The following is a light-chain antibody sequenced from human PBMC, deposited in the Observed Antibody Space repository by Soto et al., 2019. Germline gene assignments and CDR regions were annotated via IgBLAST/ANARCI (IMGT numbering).Light chain of an antibody. J-gene: IGKJ3*01. CDR1: QTVRSNY. Sequence: EIVLTQSPGTLSLSPGEGATLSCRASQTVRSNYLAWYQQQPGQAPRLLIYGASSRVTGIPDRFSASGSGTDFTLTISRLEPEDFAVYYWQQYGSSAFTFGPGTKSGYQ. CDR2: GAS. CDR3: QQYGSSAFT. V-gene: IGKV3-20*01.